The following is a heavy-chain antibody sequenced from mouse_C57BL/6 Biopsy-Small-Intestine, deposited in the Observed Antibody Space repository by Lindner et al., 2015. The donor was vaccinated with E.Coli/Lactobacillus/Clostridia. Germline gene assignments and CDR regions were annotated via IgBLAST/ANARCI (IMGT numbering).Heavy chain of an antibody. CDR1: GYTFTGYV. CDR2: INPYNDGT. D-gene: IGHD2-13*01. CDR3: AYGDHWYFGV. Sequence: VQLQESGPELVKPGASVKMSCKASGYTFTGYVIHWMKQKPGQGLEWIGYINPYNDGTQYNEKFKSKATLTSDKSSTTAYMELSSLTSGDSAVYYCAYGDHWYFGVWGAGTTVTVSS. J-gene: IGHJ1*01. V-gene: IGHV1-14*01.